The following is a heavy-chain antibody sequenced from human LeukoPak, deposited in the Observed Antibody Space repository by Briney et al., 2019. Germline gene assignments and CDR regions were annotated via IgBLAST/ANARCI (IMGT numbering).Heavy chain of an antibody. V-gene: IGHV3-30*04. J-gene: IGHJ4*02. Sequence: GGSLRLSCAASGLTFSSYAMHWVRQAPGKGLEWVAVISYDGSNKYYAESVKGRFTISRDNSKNTLSLLMNSLRAEDTAVYYCARVQGRYSYGSGFDSWGQGTLVTVSS. D-gene: IGHD5-18*01. CDR2: ISYDGSNK. CDR3: ARVQGRYSYGSGFDS. CDR1: GLTFSSYA.